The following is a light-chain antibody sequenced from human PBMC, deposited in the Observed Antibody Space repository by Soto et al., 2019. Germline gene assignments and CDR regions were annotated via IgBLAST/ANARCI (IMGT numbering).Light chain of an antibody. CDR1: EDINSR. V-gene: IGKV1-12*01. CDR2: AAF. CDR3: QQADSFPIT. J-gene: IGKJ5*01. Sequence: DIQMTQSSSSVSASVGDRVTISCRASEDINSRLAWYQQKPGNAPKLLIYAAFILQSGVPSRFSGYGSGTDFTLSISSLQPEDFATYYCQQADSFPITFGQGTRLEIK.